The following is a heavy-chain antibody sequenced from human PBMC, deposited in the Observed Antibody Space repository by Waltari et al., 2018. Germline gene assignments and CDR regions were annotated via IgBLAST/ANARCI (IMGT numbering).Heavy chain of an antibody. CDR3: ASRLPYCGGDCYWGF. CDR2: IYYSGST. Sequence: QVQLQESGPGLVKPSETLSLTCTVSGGSVSSGSYYWSWIRQPPGKGLEWIGYIYYSGSTNYNPSLKSRVTISVDTSKNQFALKLSSVTAADTAVYYCASRLPYCGGDCYWGFWGQGTLVTVSS. CDR1: GGSVSSGSYY. J-gene: IGHJ4*02. V-gene: IGHV4-61*01. D-gene: IGHD2-21*02.